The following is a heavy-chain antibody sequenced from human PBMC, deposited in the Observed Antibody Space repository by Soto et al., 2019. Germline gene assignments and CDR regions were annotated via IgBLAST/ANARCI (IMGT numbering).Heavy chain of an antibody. CDR2: IRSKVNSYAT. D-gene: IGHD7-27*01. Sequence: PGGSLRLYCAASGFTFSGSAMHWVRQASGKGLEWVGRIRSKVNSYATAYAASVKGRFTISRDDSKNTAYLQMNSLKTEDTAVYYCTKTGDLAAFDIWGQGTMVTVSS. CDR3: TKTGDLAAFDI. CDR1: GFTFSGSA. J-gene: IGHJ3*02. V-gene: IGHV3-73*01.